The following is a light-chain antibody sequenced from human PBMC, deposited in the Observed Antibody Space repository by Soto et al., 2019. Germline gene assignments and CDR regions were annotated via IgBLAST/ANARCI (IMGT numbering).Light chain of an antibody. CDR3: QQYGSSPQT. CDR2: AAS. CDR1: HSVTSNY. Sequence: EIVLTQSPGTQSLSPGERATLSCMASHSVTSNYLAWYQQKPGQAPRLLIYAASGRASGIPDRFSGSGSGTDFILTVSRLEPEDFAVYYCQQYGSSPQTFGQGTRVDIK. V-gene: IGKV3-20*01. J-gene: IGKJ1*01.